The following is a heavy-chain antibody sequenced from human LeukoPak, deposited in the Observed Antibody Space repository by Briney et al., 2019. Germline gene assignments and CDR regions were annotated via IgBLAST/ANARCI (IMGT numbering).Heavy chain of an antibody. V-gene: IGHV3-7*01. J-gene: IGHJ4*02. CDR1: GFAFVTSW. Sequence: PGGSLRLSCAGSGFAFVTSWMAWVRQAPGRGLEWVANINPDGSHKDHVDSVKGRFTISRDNAQKSVYLQMNSLRAEDTAVYYCARDTDTAMVNWGQGTLVTVSS. CDR3: ARDTDTAMVN. CDR2: INPDGSHK. D-gene: IGHD5-18*01.